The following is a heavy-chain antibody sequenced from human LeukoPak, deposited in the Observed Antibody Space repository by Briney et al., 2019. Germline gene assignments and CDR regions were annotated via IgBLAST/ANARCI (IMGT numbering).Heavy chain of an antibody. V-gene: IGHV3-23*01. CDR2: ISGSGGST. CDR3: AKDSGEPAYNY. CDR1: GFTFSNYV. D-gene: IGHD7-27*01. J-gene: IGHJ4*02. Sequence: PGGSLRLSCAASGFTFSNYVMNWVRQAPGKGLEWVSAISGSGGSTYYADSVKGRFTISRDNSKNTLYLQMNSLRAEDTAVYYCAKDSGEPAYNYWGQGTLVTVSS.